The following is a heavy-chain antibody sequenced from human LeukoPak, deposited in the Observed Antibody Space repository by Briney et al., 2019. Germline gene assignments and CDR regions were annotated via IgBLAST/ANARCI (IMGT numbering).Heavy chain of an antibody. V-gene: IGHV1-2*02. CDR1: GFTFSSYG. J-gene: IGHJ4*02. CDR3: ARDLHQLGTGLDY. CDR2: INPLSGGT. Sequence: GRSLRLSCAASGFTFSSYGMHWVRQAPGQGLDWMGWINPLSGGTTYAQKFQGMVTMTRDTSISTVYMELNRLMSDDSAVYYCARDLHQLGTGLDYWGQGTLVTVSS. D-gene: IGHD6-13*01.